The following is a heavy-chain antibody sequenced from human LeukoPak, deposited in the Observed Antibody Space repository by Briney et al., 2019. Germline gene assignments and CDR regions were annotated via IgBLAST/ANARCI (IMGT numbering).Heavy chain of an antibody. CDR3: ARGGVLTIFPYFDY. CDR1: GGSISSGGYY. D-gene: IGHD2/OR15-2a*01. V-gene: IGHV4-30-2*01. Sequence: SQTLSLTCTVSGGSISSGGYYWSWIRQPPGKGLEWIGYIYHSGSTYYNPSLKSRVTISVDRSKNQFSLKLSSVTAADTAVYYCARGGVLTIFPYFDYWGQGTPVTVSS. J-gene: IGHJ4*02. CDR2: IYHSGST.